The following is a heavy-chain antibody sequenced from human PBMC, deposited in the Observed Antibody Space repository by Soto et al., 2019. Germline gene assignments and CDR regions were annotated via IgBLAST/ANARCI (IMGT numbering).Heavy chain of an antibody. CDR1: GFSLSTSGVG. CDR2: IYWDDSK. Sequence: QITLKESGPTLVKPTQTLTLTCTFSGFSLSTSGVGVGWIRQPPGKALEWLAVIYWDDSKHYSLSLESRLTITKDTSKNQVVLTMTNMDPVDTATYYCAHKGYGDYPIVYWGQGTLVTVSS. V-gene: IGHV2-5*02. D-gene: IGHD4-17*01. CDR3: AHKGYGDYPIVY. J-gene: IGHJ4*02.